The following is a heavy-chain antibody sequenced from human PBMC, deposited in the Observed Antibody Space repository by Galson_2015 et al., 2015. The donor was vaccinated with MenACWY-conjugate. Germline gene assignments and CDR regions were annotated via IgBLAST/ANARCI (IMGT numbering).Heavy chain of an antibody. CDR3: ARGGPVGWLRFGALDY. Sequence: SETLSLTCAVYGGSFSGYYWSWIRQPPGKGLEWIGEINHSGSTNYNPSLKSRVTISVDTSKNQFSLKLSSVTAADTAVYYCARGGPVGWLRFGALDYWGQGTLVTVSS. J-gene: IGHJ4*02. CDR2: INHSGST. CDR1: GGSFSGYY. D-gene: IGHD5-12*01. V-gene: IGHV4-34*01.